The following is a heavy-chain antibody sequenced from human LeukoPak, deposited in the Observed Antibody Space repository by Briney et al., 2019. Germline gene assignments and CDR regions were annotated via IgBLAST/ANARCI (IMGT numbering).Heavy chain of an antibody. CDR3: ITSSGWYYFDH. J-gene: IGHJ4*02. Sequence: KAGGSLRLSCAGSGFTFSDSWMTWVRQAPGEGLEWVGRIKSETDGGTTDYAAPVKGRFTISRDDSKNTVYLQMNSLKTEDTAVYYCITSSGWYYFDHWGQGTLVTVSS. V-gene: IGHV3-15*01. CDR1: GFTFSDSW. CDR2: IKSETDGGTT. D-gene: IGHD6-19*01.